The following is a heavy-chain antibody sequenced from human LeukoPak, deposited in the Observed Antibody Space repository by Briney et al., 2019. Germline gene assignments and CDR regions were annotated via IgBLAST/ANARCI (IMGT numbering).Heavy chain of an antibody. CDR1: GGSISSGLYA. CDR2: LYHSGST. Sequence: SSESLSLTCAVSGGSISSGLYALGCIRQPPGKGLEYIGCLYHSGSTYYNSSLKSRVTISVDRSRTRFSLKLRYVTAADTAVYYCARQYASGKVFDYWGQGTLVTVSS. D-gene: IGHD3-10*01. CDR3: ARQYASGKVFDY. V-gene: IGHV4-30-2*01. J-gene: IGHJ4*02.